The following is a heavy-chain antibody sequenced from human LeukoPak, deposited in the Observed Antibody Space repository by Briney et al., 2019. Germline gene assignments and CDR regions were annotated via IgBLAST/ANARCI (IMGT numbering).Heavy chain of an antibody. CDR1: GFTFSSYG. CDR3: AKDITIFGVVILYYFDY. D-gene: IGHD3-3*01. J-gene: IGHJ4*02. CDR2: IRYDGSNK. Sequence: GGSLRLSGAASGFTFSSYGMHWVRQAPGKGLEWVAFIRYDGSNKYYADSVRGRFTISRDNSKNTLYLQVNSLRAEDTAVYYCAKDITIFGVVILYYFDYWGQGTLVTVSS. V-gene: IGHV3-30*02.